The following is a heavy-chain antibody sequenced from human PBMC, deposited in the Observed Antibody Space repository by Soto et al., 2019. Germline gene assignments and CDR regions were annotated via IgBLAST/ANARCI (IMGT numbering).Heavy chain of an antibody. CDR1: GFTFSSYG. CDR2: ISYDGSNK. V-gene: IGHV3-30*18. Sequence: GGSLRLSCAASGFTFSSYGMHWVRQAPGKGLEWVAFISYDGSNKYYADSVKGRFTISRDNSKNTLYLQMNSLRVEDTAVYYCAKGYCSSTTCYVFDYWGQGTLVTVSS. D-gene: IGHD2-2*01. J-gene: IGHJ4*02. CDR3: AKGYCSSTTCYVFDY.